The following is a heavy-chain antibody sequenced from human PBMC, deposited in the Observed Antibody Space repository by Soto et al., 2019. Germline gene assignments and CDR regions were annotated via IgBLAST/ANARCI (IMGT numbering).Heavy chain of an antibody. D-gene: IGHD2-2*01. CDR3: AKTLYCSSTSCYDPFDY. CDR1: GFTFSSYG. CDR2: ISYDGSNK. V-gene: IGHV3-30*18. Sequence: GGSLRLSCAASGFTFSSYGMHWVRQAPGKGLEWVAVISYDGSNKYYADSVKGRFTISRDNSKNTLYLQMNSLRAEDTAVYYCAKTLYCSSTSCYDPFDYWGQGTLVTVSS. J-gene: IGHJ4*02.